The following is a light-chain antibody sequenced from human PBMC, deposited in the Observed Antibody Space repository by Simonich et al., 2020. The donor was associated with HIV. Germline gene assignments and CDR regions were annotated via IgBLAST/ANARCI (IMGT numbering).Light chain of an antibody. CDR3: SSYTSSTTEV. V-gene: IGLV2-14*01. Sequence: QSALTQPASVSGSPGQSITISCTGTSSDIGGYNYVSWYQQHPGKAPKLMIYDVRKRPSGVSHRFSGSKSGNTASLTISGLQAEDEADYYCSSYTSSTTEVFGGGTKLTVL. J-gene: IGLJ3*02. CDR1: SSDIGGYNY. CDR2: DVR.